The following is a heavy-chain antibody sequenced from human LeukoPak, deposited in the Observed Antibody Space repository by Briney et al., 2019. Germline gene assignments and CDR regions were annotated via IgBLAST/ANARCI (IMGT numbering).Heavy chain of an antibody. CDR2: IYYSGST. D-gene: IGHD1-26*01. CDR1: GYSISSDYY. V-gene: IGHV4-38-2*02. CDR3: ARAVGITTALFDY. J-gene: IGHJ4*02. Sequence: KASETLSLTCTVSGYSISSDYYWGWIRQPPGKGLEWIGSIYYSGSTYYNPSLKSRVTISVDTSKNQFSLKLSSVTAADTAVYYCARAVGITTALFDYWGQGTLVTVSS.